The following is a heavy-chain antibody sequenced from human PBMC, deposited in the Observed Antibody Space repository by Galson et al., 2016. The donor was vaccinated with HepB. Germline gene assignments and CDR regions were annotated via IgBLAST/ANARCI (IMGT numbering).Heavy chain of an antibody. Sequence: SLRLSCAASGFNFSNFGINWVRQVPGKGLEWVSVISYDGTYKNFADSVKGRFTISRDNSKNTLYLQMNSLRAEDTAVYYCAKDFAYYDSSGYYPDYWGQGTLVTVSS. CDR3: AKDFAYYDSSGYYPDY. CDR2: ISYDGTYK. CDR1: GFNFSNFG. V-gene: IGHV3-30*18. D-gene: IGHD3-22*01. J-gene: IGHJ4*02.